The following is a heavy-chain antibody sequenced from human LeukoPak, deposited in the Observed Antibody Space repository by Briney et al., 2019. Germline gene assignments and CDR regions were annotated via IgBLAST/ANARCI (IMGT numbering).Heavy chain of an antibody. CDR1: GYTFTSYY. D-gene: IGHD6-13*01. CDR2: IIPIFGTA. Sequence: ASVKVSCKASGYTFTSYYMHWVRQAPGQGLEWMGGIIPIFGTANYAQKFQGRVTITTDESTSTAYMELSSLRSEDTAVYYCAGEYSSQFQPRDVGGYFDYWGQGTLVTVSS. V-gene: IGHV1-69*05. J-gene: IGHJ4*02. CDR3: AGEYSSQFQPRDVGGYFDY.